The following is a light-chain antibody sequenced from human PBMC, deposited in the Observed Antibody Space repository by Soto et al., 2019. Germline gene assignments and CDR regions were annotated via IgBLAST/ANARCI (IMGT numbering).Light chain of an antibody. CDR3: CSYAGSYNYV. Sequence: QSVLTQPRSVSGSPGQSVTISCTGTSSDVGGHNYVSWYQQHPGKAPKLMISSISKRSSGVPDRFSGSKSGNTASLTISGLQAEDEADYYCCSYAGSYNYVFGTGTRSPS. J-gene: IGLJ1*01. V-gene: IGLV2-11*01. CDR1: SSDVGGHNY. CDR2: SIS.